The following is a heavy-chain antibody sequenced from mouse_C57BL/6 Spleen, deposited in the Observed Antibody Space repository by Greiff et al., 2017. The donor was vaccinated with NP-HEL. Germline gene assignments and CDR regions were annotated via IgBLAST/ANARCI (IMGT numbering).Heavy chain of an antibody. CDR3: AKELYDTFAY. CDR2: IYPGDGDT. Sequence: QVQLKESGPELVKPGASVKISCKASGYAFSSSWMNWVKQRPGKGLEWIGRIYPGDGDTNYNGKFKGKATLTADKSSSTAYMQLSSLTSEDSAVYFCAKELYDTFAYWGQGTLVTVSA. J-gene: IGHJ3*01. V-gene: IGHV1-82*01. CDR1: GYAFSSSW. D-gene: IGHD2-3*01.